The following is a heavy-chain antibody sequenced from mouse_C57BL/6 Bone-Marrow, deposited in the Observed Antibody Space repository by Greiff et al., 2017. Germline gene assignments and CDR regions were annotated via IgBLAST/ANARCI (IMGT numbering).Heavy chain of an antibody. V-gene: IGHV1-69*01. D-gene: IGHD2-4*01. CDR3: ARKIYYDYGRYFDV. J-gene: IGHJ1*03. CDR1: GYTFTSYW. CDR2: IDPSDSYT. Sequence: QVQLQQPGAELVMPGASVKLSCKASGYTFTSYWMHWVKQRPGQGLEWIGEIDPSDSYTNYNQKFKGKSTLTVDKSSSTAYMQLSSLTSEDSAVYDCARKIYYDYGRYFDVGGTGTTVTVSS.